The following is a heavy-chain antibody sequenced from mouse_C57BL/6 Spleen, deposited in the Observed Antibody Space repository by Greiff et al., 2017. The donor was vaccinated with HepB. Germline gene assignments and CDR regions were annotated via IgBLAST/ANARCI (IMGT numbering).Heavy chain of an antibody. D-gene: IGHD1-1*01. CDR3: ARTCITTVVGYFDV. V-gene: IGHV1-55*01. CDR1: GYTFTSYW. J-gene: IGHJ1*03. CDR2: IYPGSGST. Sequence: QVQLQQPGAELVKPGASVKMSCKASGYTFTSYWITWVKQRPGQGLEWIGDIYPGSGSTNYNEKFKSKATLTVDTSSSTAYMQLSSLTSEDSAVYYCARTCITTVVGYFDVWGTGTTVTVSS.